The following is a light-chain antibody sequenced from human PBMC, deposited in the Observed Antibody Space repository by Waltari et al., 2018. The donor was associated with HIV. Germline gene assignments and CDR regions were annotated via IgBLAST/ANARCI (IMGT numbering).Light chain of an antibody. J-gene: IGLJ2*01. CDR1: SSDIGSYNI. Sequence: QSALTQPAYMSGSPGQSITFSCTGTSSDIGSYNIVSWFQQHPGKAPKLMIYEVSKRPSVVSYRFAGSKSGNTASLTSSGLQAEDEADYYCCSYASDRSVLFGGGTKLTVL. CDR3: CSYASDRSVL. V-gene: IGLV2-23*02. CDR2: EVS.